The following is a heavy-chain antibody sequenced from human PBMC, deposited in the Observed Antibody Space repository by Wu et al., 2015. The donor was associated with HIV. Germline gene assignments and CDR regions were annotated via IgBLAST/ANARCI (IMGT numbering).Heavy chain of an antibody. CDR1: GGTFSSYA. J-gene: IGHJ6*04. V-gene: IGHV1-69*13. CDR2: IIPIFGTA. Sequence: QVQLVQSGAEVKKPGSSVKVSCKASGGTFSSYAISWVRQAPGQGLEWMGRIIPIFGTANYTQKFQGRVTITADEFTSTVYMELSSLRSDDTAVYYCARDRVEMATIPVYYYGMDVWAKDHGHRLL. D-gene: IGHD5-24*01. CDR3: ARDRVEMATIPVYYYGMDV.